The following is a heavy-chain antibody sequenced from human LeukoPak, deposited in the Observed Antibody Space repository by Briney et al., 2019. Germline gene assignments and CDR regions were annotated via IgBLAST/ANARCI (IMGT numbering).Heavy chain of an antibody. CDR3: ARGVGSDWYYDF. Sequence: PGGSLRLSCAASGFIVSRNYMSWVRQAPGKGLEWVSHIYSGGSTYYTDSVKGRFTISRDNSKNTVHLQMNSLRAEYTAVYYCARGVGSDWYYDFWGQGTLVTVSS. CDR1: GFIVSRNY. CDR2: IYSGGST. D-gene: IGHD6-19*01. V-gene: IGHV3-53*01. J-gene: IGHJ4*02.